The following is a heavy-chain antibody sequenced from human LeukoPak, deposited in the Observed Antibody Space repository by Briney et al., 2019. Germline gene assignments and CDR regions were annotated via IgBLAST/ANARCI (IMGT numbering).Heavy chain of an antibody. Sequence: PGGSLRLSCAASGFTFSSCDMHWVRQATGKGLEWVSAIGTAGDTYYPGSVKGRFTISRENAKNSLYLQMNSLRAGDTAVYYCARGHPTMVRGVTYYYYYGMDVWGQGTTVTVSS. CDR2: IGTAGDT. CDR3: ARGHPTMVRGVTYYYYYGMDV. D-gene: IGHD3-10*01. CDR1: GFTFSSCD. J-gene: IGHJ6*02. V-gene: IGHV3-13*04.